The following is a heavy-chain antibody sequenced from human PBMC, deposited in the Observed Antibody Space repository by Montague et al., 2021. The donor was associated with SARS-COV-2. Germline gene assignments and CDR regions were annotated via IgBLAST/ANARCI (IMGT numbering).Heavy chain of an antibody. CDR2: ISYDGSNK. Sequence: SLRLSCAASGFTFSSHAMHWVRQAPGKGLEWVAIISYDGSNKYYADSVKGRFTISRDNSKNTLYLQMNSLRAEDTAVYYCARDDGSGSYYVSFDYWGQGTLATVSS. CDR1: GFTFSSHA. V-gene: IGHV3-30*04. D-gene: IGHD3-10*01. J-gene: IGHJ4*02. CDR3: ARDDGSGSYYVSFDY.